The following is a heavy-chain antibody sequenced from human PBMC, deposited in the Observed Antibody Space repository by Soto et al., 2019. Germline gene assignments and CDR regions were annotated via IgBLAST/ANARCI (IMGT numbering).Heavy chain of an antibody. V-gene: IGHV1-46*01. D-gene: IGHD3-16*01. J-gene: IGHJ6*02. Sequence: ASVKVSCKASGYTFTSYYMHWVRQAPGQGLEWMGIINPSGGSTSYAQKFQGRVTMTRDTSTSTVYMELSSLRSEDTAVYYCARAQWEGTTIGAGDYYGMDVWGQGTTVTV. CDR1: GYTFTSYY. CDR2: INPSGGST. CDR3: ARAQWEGTTIGAGDYYGMDV.